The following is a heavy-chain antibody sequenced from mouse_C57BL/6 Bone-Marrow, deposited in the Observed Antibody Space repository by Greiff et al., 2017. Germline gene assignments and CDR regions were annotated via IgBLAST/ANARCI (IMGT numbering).Heavy chain of an antibody. CDR2: ISSGGSYT. J-gene: IGHJ3*01. V-gene: IGHV5-6*02. CDR1: GFTFSSYG. Sequence: EVKLMESGGDLVKPGGSLKLSCAASGFTFSSYGMSWVRQTPDKRLEWVATISSGGSYTYYPDSVKGRFTISRDKAKNTLYLQMSSLKAEDTAMYYCARRAFSWFAYWGQGTLVTVSA. CDR3: ARRAFSWFAY.